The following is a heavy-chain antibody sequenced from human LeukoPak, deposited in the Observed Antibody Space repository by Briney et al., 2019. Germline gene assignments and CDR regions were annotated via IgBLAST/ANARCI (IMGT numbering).Heavy chain of an antibody. D-gene: IGHD3-22*01. CDR1: GGCISSSNW. Sequence: SETLSLTCAVSGGCISSSNWWSWVRQPPGKGLEWIGEIYHSGSTNYNPSLKSRVTISVDKSKNQFSLKLSSVTAADTAVYYCARGTYYYDSSGYYSNDAFDIWGQGTMVTVSS. V-gene: IGHV4-4*02. CDR3: ARGTYYYDSSGYYSNDAFDI. J-gene: IGHJ3*02. CDR2: IYHSGST.